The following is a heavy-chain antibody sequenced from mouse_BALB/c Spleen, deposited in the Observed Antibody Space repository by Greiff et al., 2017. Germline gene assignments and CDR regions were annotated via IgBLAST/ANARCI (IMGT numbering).Heavy chain of an antibody. CDR3: ARQLPGTYFDV. CDR1: GFTFSSYA. CDR2: ISSGGSYT. Sequence: DVKLVESGGGLVKPGGSLKLSCAASGFTFSSYAMSWVRQTPEKRLEWVATISSGGSYTYYPDSVKGRFTISRDNAKNTLYLQMSSLRYEDTAMYYCARQLPGTYFDVWGEGTTVTVSA. V-gene: IGHV5-9-3*01. J-gene: IGHJ1*01. D-gene: IGHD4-1*01.